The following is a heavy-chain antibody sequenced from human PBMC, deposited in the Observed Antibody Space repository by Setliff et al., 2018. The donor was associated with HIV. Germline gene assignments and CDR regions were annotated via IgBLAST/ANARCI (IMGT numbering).Heavy chain of an antibody. CDR1: GFTFSSYG. Sequence: GGSLRLSCAASGFTFSSYGMHWVRQAPGKGLEWVAVIWYDGSNKYYADSVKGRFTISRDNSKNTLYLQMNSLRAEDTAVYYCAKDDLDFWSGYPSYWGQGTLVTVSS. CDR2: IWYDGSNK. CDR3: AKDDLDFWSGYPSY. V-gene: IGHV3-30*02. D-gene: IGHD3-3*01. J-gene: IGHJ4*02.